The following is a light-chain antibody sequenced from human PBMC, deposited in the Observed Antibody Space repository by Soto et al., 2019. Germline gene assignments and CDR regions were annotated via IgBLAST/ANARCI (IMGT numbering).Light chain of an antibody. CDR3: QSYDSSLTGSRV. Sequence: QSVLTQPPSVSGAPGQRVTISCSNIGARYDVHWYQQLPGTAPKLLIYGNSDRPSWVPDRCSGSKSGTSASLAITGLQAEDEADYYCQSYDSSLTGSRVFGGGTQLTVL. CDR1: SNIGARYD. V-gene: IGLV1-40*01. CDR2: GNS. J-gene: IGLJ2*01.